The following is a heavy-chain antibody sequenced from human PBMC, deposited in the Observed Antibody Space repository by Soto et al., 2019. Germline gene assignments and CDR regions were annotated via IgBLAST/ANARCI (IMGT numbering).Heavy chain of an antibody. V-gene: IGHV1-69*13. D-gene: IGHD3-22*01. J-gene: IGHJ4*02. CDR2: IIPIFGTA. CDR3: AREDDSSGTVDY. Sequence: GASVKVSCKASGGTFSSYAISWVRQAPGQGLEWMGGIIPIFGTANYAQKFQGRVTITADESTSTAYMELSSLRSEDTAVYYCAREDDSSGTVDYWGQGTLVTVSS. CDR1: GGTFSSYA.